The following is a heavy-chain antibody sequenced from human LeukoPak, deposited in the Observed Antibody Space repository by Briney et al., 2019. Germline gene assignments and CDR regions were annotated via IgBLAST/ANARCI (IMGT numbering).Heavy chain of an antibody. Sequence: GGSLRLSCVASGFTLSRYYMSWVRQAPGKGLEWVSAISGSGGSTYYADSVKGRFTISRDNSKNTLYLQMNSLRAEDTAVYYCAKVPASLRLYYMDVWGKGTTVTVSS. J-gene: IGHJ6*03. D-gene: IGHD5-12*01. CDR3: AKVPASLRLYYMDV. CDR2: ISGSGGST. CDR1: GFTLSRYY. V-gene: IGHV3-23*01.